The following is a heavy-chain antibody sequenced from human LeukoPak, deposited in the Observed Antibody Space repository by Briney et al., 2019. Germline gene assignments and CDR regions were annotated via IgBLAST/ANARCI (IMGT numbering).Heavy chain of an antibody. V-gene: IGHV3-30*02. CDR2: IRFDGSNK. Sequence: GGSLRLSCAASGFIFSSYGMHWVRQAPGKGLEWVAFIRFDGSNKYYADSVKGRFTISRDNSKNSVSLQMNSLRVEDTAIYYCARDSSGYGYEEWRWGQGVLVTVSS. CDR3: ARDSSGYGYEEWR. D-gene: IGHD5-18*01. CDR1: GFIFSSYG. J-gene: IGHJ4*02.